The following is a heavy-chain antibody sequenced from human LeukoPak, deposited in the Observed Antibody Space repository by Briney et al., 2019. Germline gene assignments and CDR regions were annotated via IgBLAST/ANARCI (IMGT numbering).Heavy chain of an antibody. D-gene: IGHD3-10*01. Sequence: ASVKVSCKASGYTFTSYGSSWVRQAPGQGLEWMGWISAYNGNTNYAQKLQGRVTMTTDTSTSTAYMELRSLRSDDTAVYYCARDAPDYYGSGSYHTPVDYWGQGTLVTVSS. CDR2: ISAYNGNT. V-gene: IGHV1-18*01. CDR3: ARDAPDYYGSGSYHTPVDY. J-gene: IGHJ4*02. CDR1: GYTFTSYG.